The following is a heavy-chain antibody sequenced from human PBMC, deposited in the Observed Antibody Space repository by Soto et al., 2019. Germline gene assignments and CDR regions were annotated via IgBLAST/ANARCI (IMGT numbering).Heavy chain of an antibody. Sequence: SETLSLTCAVYGGSFSGYYWTWIRQPPGTGLEWIGEINHSGSTNYNPSLKSRVTISVDTSKNQFSLKLSSVTAADTAVYYCARGRTYYDILTGYYFDYWGQGTLVTVSS. V-gene: IGHV4-34*01. CDR3: ARGRTYYDILTGYYFDY. CDR2: INHSGST. J-gene: IGHJ4*02. D-gene: IGHD3-9*01. CDR1: GGSFSGYY.